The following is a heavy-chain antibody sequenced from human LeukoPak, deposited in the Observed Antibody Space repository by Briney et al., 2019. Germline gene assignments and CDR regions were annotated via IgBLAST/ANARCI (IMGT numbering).Heavy chain of an antibody. V-gene: IGHV3-23*01. CDR3: ALRGGGDTDYYYYYMDV. D-gene: IGHD2-21*01. Sequence: GGSLRLSCAASGFTFSSYGMSWVRQAPGKGLEWVSAISGSGGSTYYADSVKGRFTISRDNSKNTLYLQMNSLRAEDTTVYYCALRGGGDTDYYYYYMDVWGKGTTVTISS. J-gene: IGHJ6*03. CDR2: ISGSGGST. CDR1: GFTFSSYG.